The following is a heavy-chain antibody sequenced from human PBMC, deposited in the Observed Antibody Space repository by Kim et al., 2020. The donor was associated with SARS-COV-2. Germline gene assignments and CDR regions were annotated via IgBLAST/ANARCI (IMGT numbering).Heavy chain of an antibody. CDR2: RT. V-gene: IGHV3-74*03. Sequence: RTLYAESVKGRFTITRDNAKNTLYMQMNSLRAEDTAVYYCARGAYYGMDVWGQGTTVTVSS. J-gene: IGHJ6*02. CDR3: ARGAYYGMDV.